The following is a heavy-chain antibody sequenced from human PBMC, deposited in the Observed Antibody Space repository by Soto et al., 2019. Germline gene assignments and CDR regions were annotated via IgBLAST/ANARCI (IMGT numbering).Heavy chain of an antibody. J-gene: IGHJ4*02. D-gene: IGHD2-15*01. CDR3: AKGLVVVADY. CDR2: IWYDGSNK. CDR1: GFTFSSYG. V-gene: IGHV3-30*02. Sequence: PGGSLRLSCAASGFTFSSYGMHWVRQAPGKGLEWVAVIWYDGSNKYYADSVKGRFTISRDNSKNTLYLQMNSLRAEDTAVYYCAKGLVVVADYWAQRTLVTVSS.